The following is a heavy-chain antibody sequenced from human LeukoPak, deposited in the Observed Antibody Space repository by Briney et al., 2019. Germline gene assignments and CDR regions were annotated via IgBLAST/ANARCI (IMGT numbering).Heavy chain of an antibody. CDR1: GGSISSGGYY. CDR3: ARGVRNSRSPHIFDY. Sequence: SETLSLTCTVSGGSISSGGYYWSWIRQHPGKGLEWIGYIYYSGSIYYNPSLKSRVTISVDTSKNQFSLKLSSVIAADTAVYYCARGVRNSRSPHIFDYWGQGTLVTVSS. CDR2: IYYSGSI. J-gene: IGHJ4*02. D-gene: IGHD1-7*01. V-gene: IGHV4-31*03.